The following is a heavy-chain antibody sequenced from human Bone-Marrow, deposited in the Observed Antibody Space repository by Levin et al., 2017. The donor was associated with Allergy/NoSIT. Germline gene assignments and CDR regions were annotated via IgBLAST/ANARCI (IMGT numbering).Heavy chain of an antibody. CDR1: GFTFSNYG. CDR3: TKLLPWLILTAPFDY. D-gene: IGHD6-19*01. V-gene: IGHV3-30*18. Sequence: LSLTCAVSGFTFSNYGMHWVRQAPGKGLEWVALISYDGSDKDYADSVKGRFTISRDSSKNTLYLQMNSLRAEDTAVYYCTKLLPWLILTAPFDYWGQGALVTVSS. J-gene: IGHJ4*02. CDR2: ISYDGSDK.